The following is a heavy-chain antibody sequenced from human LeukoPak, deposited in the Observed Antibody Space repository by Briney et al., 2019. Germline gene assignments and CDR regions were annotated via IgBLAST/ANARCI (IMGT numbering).Heavy chain of an antibody. V-gene: IGHV3-30*02. Sequence: GGSLRLPCAASGFTFITYGMHWVRQVPGMGLEWLAFIHYDGSKNYYADSVKGRFTISRDNSKNTLYLQMSSLRPEDTAVYYCAKAHTASLSRGYPDYWGQGTLVTVSS. CDR3: AKAHTASLSRGYPDY. CDR1: GFTFITYG. D-gene: IGHD3-16*01. J-gene: IGHJ4*02. CDR2: IHYDGSKN.